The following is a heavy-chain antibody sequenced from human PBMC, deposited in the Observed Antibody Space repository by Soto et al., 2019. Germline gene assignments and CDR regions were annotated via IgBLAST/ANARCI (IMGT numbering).Heavy chain of an antibody. V-gene: IGHV4-30-4*01. CDR1: GGSVSSGYHY. CDR2: VYYSGST. Sequence: QVLLEELGPGLVKPSQTLSLTCTVSGGSVSSGYHYWSWIRQPPGKGLEWIGYVYYSGSTYYNPSLGSRVTISIDTSKNQFSLKLNPVTASDAAVYFCATESSGSSPLHFDFWGQGALVSVSS. D-gene: IGHD3-22*01. J-gene: IGHJ4*02. CDR3: ATESSGSSPLHFDF.